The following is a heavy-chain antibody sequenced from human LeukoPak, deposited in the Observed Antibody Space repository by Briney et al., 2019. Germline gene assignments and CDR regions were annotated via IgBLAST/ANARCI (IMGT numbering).Heavy chain of an antibody. CDR2: IYYSGST. Sequence: PSETLSLTCTVSGGSLSSNSYYWGWLRQPPGMGLEWIGSIYYSGSTYYNPSLKSRVTISVDTSKKQFSLKLSSVTAADTAVYYCARAYSRWLQFEYWGEGTLVTVSS. D-gene: IGHD5-24*01. CDR3: ARAYSRWLQFEY. CDR1: GGSLSSNSYY. J-gene: IGHJ4*02. V-gene: IGHV4-39*01.